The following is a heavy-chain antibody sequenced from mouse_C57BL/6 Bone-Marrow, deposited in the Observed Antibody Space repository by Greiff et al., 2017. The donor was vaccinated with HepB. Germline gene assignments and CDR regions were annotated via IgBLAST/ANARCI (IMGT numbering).Heavy chain of an antibody. D-gene: IGHD1-3*01. CDR2: IRSKSNNYAT. J-gene: IGHJ4*01. CDR3: VRGAQGYYAMDY. CDR1: GFSFNTYA. V-gene: IGHV10-1*01. Sequence: EVKLQESGGGLVQPKGSLKLSCAASGFSFNTYAMNWVRQAPGKGVEWVARIRSKSNNYATYYADSVKDRFTISRDDSESMLYLQMNNLKTEDTAMYYCVRGAQGYYAMDYWGQGTSVTVSS.